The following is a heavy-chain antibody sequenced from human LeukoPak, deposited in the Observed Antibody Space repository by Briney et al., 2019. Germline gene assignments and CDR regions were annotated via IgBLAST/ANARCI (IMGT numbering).Heavy chain of an antibody. Sequence: ETLSLTCTVSGGSISSYYWSWIRQPPGKGLEWMGIIYPGDSDTRYSPSFQGQVTISADKSISTAYLQWSGLKASDTAMYYCARLFCSGGSCGPSDYWGQGTLVTVSS. CDR3: ARLFCSGGSCGPSDY. CDR1: GGSISSYY. V-gene: IGHV5-51*01. D-gene: IGHD2-15*01. CDR2: IYPGDSDT. J-gene: IGHJ4*02.